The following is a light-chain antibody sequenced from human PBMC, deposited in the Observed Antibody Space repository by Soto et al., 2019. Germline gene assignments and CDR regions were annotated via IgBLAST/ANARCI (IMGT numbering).Light chain of an antibody. J-gene: IGKJ5*01. V-gene: IGKV1-39*01. CDR3: QQSYSSLVYT. CDR2: KAS. CDR1: QNIGTS. Sequence: DIQTTQSPSSLSASVGDRVTITCRASQNIGTSLNWYQQKPGKAPTALIYKASTMQGGVPSRFSGSGSGTDFALTISSLQPEDSATYYCQQSYSSLVYTFGPGTRLEIK.